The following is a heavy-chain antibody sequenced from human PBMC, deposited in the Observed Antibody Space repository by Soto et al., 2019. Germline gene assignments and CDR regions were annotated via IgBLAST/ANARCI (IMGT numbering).Heavy chain of an antibody. CDR2: ISSSGSST. J-gene: IGHJ4*02. V-gene: IGHV3-23*01. D-gene: IGHD6-19*01. CDR1: GFTFSSYA. CDR3: ANGPGIAVYFDY. Sequence: GGSLRLSCAASGFTFSSYAMSWVRQAPGKGLEWVSAISSSGSSTYYADSVKGRFTISRDNAKNSLYLQMNSLRDEDTAVYYCANGPGIAVYFDYWGQGTLVTVSS.